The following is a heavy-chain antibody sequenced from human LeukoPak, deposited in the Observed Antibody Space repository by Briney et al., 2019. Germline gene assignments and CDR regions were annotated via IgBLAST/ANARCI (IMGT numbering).Heavy chain of an antibody. D-gene: IGHD5-24*01. CDR2: IIPILGIA. Sequence: SVKVSCKASGGTFSSYAISWVRQAPGQGLEWMGRIIPILGIANYAQKFQGRVTITADKSTSTAYMELSSLRSEDTAVYYCARGGDDGSTFDYWGQGTLVTVSS. V-gene: IGHV1-69*04. CDR1: GGTFSSYA. CDR3: ARGGDDGSTFDY. J-gene: IGHJ4*02.